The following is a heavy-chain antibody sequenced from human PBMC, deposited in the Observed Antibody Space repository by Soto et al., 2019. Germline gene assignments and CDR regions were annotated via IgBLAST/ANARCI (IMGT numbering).Heavy chain of an antibody. Sequence: SETLSLTCTVSGASITQYYWNWIRQSPGKGLEWIVSVSSTGSTVYNPSLTSRVTVSLDTSKNQFSLTLNSVTAADTAVYHCARGGGRPYHNHEFDFWGQGTLVTASS. CDR2: VSSTGST. V-gene: IGHV4-59*01. D-gene: IGHD6-25*01. J-gene: IGHJ4*02. CDR3: ARGGGRPYHNHEFDF. CDR1: GASITQYY.